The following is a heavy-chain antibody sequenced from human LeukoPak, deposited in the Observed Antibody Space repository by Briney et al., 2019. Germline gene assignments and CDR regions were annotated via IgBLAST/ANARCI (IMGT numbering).Heavy chain of an antibody. CDR3: ARYCSGGSCYVPFDI. Sequence: GESLKISCKGSGYSFTSYWIGWVRQVPGKGLEWMGIIYPGDSDTRYSPSFQGQVTISADKSISTAYLQWSSLKASDTAMYYCARYCSGGSCYVPFDIWGQGTMVTVSS. J-gene: IGHJ3*02. CDR1: GYSFTSYW. V-gene: IGHV5-51*01. CDR2: IYPGDSDT. D-gene: IGHD2-15*01.